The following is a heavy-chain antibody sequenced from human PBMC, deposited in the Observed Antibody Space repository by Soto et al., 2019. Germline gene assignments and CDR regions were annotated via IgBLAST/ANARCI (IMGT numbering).Heavy chain of an antibody. Sequence: GASVKVSCKASGFTFTSSAVQWVRQARGQRLEWVGWIVVGSGNTNYAQKFQERVTITRDMSTSTAYMELSSLRSEDTAVYYCAAVGGGSYCTNGVCYEDYYYGMDVWGQGTTVTVSS. D-gene: IGHD2-8*01. CDR3: AAVGGGSYCTNGVCYEDYYYGMDV. J-gene: IGHJ6*02. CDR1: GFTFTSSA. V-gene: IGHV1-58*01. CDR2: IVVGSGNT.